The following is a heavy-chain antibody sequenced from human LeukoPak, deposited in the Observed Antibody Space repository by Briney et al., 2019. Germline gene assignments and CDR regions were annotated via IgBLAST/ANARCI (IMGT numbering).Heavy chain of an antibody. D-gene: IGHD6-13*01. CDR1: GFTVSSNY. J-gene: IGHJ5*02. Sequence: PGGSLRLSCAASGFTVSSNYMSWVRQAPGKGLEWVSVIYSGGSTYYADSVKGRFTISRDNSKNTLYLQMNSLRAEDTAVYYCASRYSSSWTGWFDPWGQGTLVTVSS. V-gene: IGHV3-53*01. CDR3: ASRYSSSWTGWFDP. CDR2: IYSGGST.